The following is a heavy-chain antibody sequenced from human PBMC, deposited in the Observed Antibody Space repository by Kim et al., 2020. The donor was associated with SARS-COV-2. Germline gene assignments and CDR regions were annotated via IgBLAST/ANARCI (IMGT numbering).Heavy chain of an antibody. CDR2: IYYSGST. D-gene: IGHD2-21*02. V-gene: IGHV4-59*13. J-gene: IGHJ4*02. CDR1: GGSISSYY. Sequence: SETLSLTCTXSGGSISSYYWSWIRQPPGKGLEWIGYIYYSGSTNYNPSLKSRVTISVDTSKNQFSLKLSSVTAADTAVYYCARLWSPDCGGDCYGGGGDYWGQGTLVTVSS. CDR3: ARLWSPDCGGDCYGGGGDY.